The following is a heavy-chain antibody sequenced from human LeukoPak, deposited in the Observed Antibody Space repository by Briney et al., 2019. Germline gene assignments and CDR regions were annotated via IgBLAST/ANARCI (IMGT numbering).Heavy chain of an antibody. Sequence: GGSLRLSCAASGFTFSSYAMSWVRQAPGKGLEWVSAISGSGGSTYYADSVKGRFTISRDNSKNTLYLEMNSLRAEDTAVYYCAASCGGSCYWSFDYWGQGTLVTVSS. CDR1: GFTFSSYA. J-gene: IGHJ4*02. V-gene: IGHV3-23*01. CDR3: AASCGGSCYWSFDY. D-gene: IGHD2-15*01. CDR2: ISGSGGST.